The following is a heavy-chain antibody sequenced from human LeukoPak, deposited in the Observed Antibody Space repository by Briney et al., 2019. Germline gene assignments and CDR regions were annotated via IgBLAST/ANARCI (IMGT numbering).Heavy chain of an antibody. J-gene: IGHJ4*02. CDR3: AKDGGSYYLDY. V-gene: IGHV3-21*01. D-gene: IGHD1-26*01. Sequence: GGSLRLSCAASGFTFSSYSMNWVRQAPGKGLEWVSSISSSSIYKYYADSVKGRFTISRDNSKNTLYLQMNSLRAEDTAVYYCAKDGGSYYLDYWGQGTLVTVSS. CDR1: GFTFSSYS. CDR2: ISSSSIYK.